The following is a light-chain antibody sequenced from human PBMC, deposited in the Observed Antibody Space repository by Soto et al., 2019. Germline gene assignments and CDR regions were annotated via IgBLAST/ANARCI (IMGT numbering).Light chain of an antibody. V-gene: IGKV1-27*01. CDR2: GAS. J-gene: IGKJ3*01. Sequence: DIPMTQPPSSLSASVGDRVTIPCRASQGISNSLAWYQQRPGKAPRLLIYGASTLQSGVPSRFSASGSGTDFTLTISSLQPEDVATYYCQKYNSAPYTFGPGTRVDI. CDR1: QGISNS. CDR3: QKYNSAPYT.